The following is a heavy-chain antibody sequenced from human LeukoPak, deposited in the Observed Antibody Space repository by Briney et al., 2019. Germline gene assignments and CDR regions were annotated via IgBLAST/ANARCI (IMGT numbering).Heavy chain of an antibody. CDR2: IYYSGST. J-gene: IGHJ3*02. CDR3: ARPRRDDYNHDAFDI. Sequence: PSETLSLTCAVYGGSLSYYYWNWIRQPPGKGLEWIGYIYYSGSTNYNPSLKSRVTISVDTSKNQFSLKLSSVTAADTAVYYCARPRRDDYNHDAFDIWGQGTMVTVSS. D-gene: IGHD5-24*01. V-gene: IGHV4-59*08. CDR1: GGSLSYYY.